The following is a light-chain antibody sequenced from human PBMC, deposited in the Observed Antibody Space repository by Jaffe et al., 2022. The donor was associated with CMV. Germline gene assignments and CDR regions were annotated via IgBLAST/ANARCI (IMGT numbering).Light chain of an antibody. CDR2: DAS. J-gene: IGKJ4*01. CDR1: QTVSSY. CDR3: QQRSNWPLT. V-gene: IGKV3-11*01. Sequence: EVVLTQSPATLSLSPGERATLSCRASQTVSSYLAWYQQKPRQAPRLLIYDASNRATGIPARFSGSGSGTDFTLTISSLEPEDFAVYYCQQRSNWPLTFGGGTRVEI.